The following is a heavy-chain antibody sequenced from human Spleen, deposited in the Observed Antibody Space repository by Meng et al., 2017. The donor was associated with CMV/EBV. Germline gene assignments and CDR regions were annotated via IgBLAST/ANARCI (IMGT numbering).Heavy chain of an antibody. CDR3: AKERRHGMDV. CDR1: GFTFSSYA. Sequence: GESLKISCAASGFTFSSYAMSWVRQAPGKGLEWVSVIYSGGSSTYYADSVKGRFTISRDNSKNTLYLQMNSLRAEDTAVYYCAKERRHGMDVWGQGTTVTVSS. D-gene: IGHD6-25*01. CDR2: IYSGGSST. V-gene: IGHV3-23*03. J-gene: IGHJ6*02.